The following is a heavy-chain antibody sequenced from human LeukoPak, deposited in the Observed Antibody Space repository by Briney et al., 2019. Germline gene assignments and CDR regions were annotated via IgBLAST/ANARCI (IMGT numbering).Heavy chain of an antibody. Sequence: PGGSLRLSCAASGFTFSDYYMSWIRQAPGKGLEWVSYISSSSSYTNYADSVKGRFTISRDNAKNSLYLQMNNLRAEDTAVYYCARDLGSGSYYAYFDYWGQGTLVTVSS. D-gene: IGHD3-10*01. CDR1: GFTFSDYY. V-gene: IGHV3-11*06. CDR2: ISSSSSYT. J-gene: IGHJ4*02. CDR3: ARDLGSGSYYAYFDY.